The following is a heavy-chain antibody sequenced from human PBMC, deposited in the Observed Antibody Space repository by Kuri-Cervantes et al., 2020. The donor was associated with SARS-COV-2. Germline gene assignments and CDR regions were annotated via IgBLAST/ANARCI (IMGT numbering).Heavy chain of an antibody. J-gene: IGHJ3*02. D-gene: IGHD3-22*01. Sequence: GESLKISCAASGFTFSSYAMSWVRQAPGEGLEWVSAISGSGGSTYHADSVKGRFTISRDNSQNTLFLQMDNLRAEDTATYYCAKDPWAVVVSGAFDTWGQGTMVTVSS. V-gene: IGHV3-23*01. CDR1: GFTFSSYA. CDR2: ISGSGGST. CDR3: AKDPWAVVVSGAFDT.